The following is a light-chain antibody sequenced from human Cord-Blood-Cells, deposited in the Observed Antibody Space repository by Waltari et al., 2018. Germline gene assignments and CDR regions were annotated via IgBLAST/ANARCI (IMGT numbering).Light chain of an antibody. Sequence: SSNNKNYLAWYQQKPGQPPKLLIYWAATRESGVPDRFSGRGSGTDFTLTISSLQAEDVAVYYCQQYYSTPWTFGQGTKVEIK. CDR2: WAA. CDR1: SSNNKNY. V-gene: IGKV4-1*01. CDR3: QQYYSTPWT. J-gene: IGKJ1*01.